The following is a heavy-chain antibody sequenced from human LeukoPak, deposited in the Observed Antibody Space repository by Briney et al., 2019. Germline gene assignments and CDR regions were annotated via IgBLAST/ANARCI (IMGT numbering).Heavy chain of an antibody. V-gene: IGHV4-59*02. J-gene: IGHJ4*02. D-gene: IGHD6-19*01. CDR1: GASVSSYF. CDR2: IYYSGST. Sequence: SETLSLTCIVSGASVSSYFLSWIRQPPGKGLEYIGNIYYSGSTNYNPSLKSRLTISLDTSKNQFSLKLSSVTAADTAVYYCATTQQWLAFDYWGQGILVTVSS. CDR3: ATTQQWLAFDY.